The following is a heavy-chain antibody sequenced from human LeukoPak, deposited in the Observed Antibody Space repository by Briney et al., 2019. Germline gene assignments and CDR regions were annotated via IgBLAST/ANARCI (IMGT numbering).Heavy chain of an antibody. Sequence: GASVKVSCKASGGTFSSYAISWVRQAPGQELEWMGGIIPIFGTANYAQKFQGRVTITTDESTSTAYMELSSLRSEDTAVYYCAREGVWPFGYYYYMDVWGKGTTVTVSS. CDR3: AREGVWPFGYYYYMDV. V-gene: IGHV1-69*05. CDR1: GGTFSSYA. CDR2: IIPIFGTA. J-gene: IGHJ6*03. D-gene: IGHD2/OR15-2a*01.